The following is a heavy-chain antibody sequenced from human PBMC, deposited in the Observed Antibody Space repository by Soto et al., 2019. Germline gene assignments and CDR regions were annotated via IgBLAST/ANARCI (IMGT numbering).Heavy chain of an antibody. V-gene: IGHV1-69*01. CDR3: ASESAYAGNPLAFDY. Sequence: QVQLVQSGTEVKKPGSSVKVSCKASGDTFDGYAISWVRQAPGRGLEWVGGIIPFFGTSHYSQKFQGRVTITADESTSTAYIELSGLTSEDSAFYYCASESAYAGNPLAFDYWGQGTLVTVSS. CDR1: GDTFDGYA. J-gene: IGHJ4*02. CDR2: IIPFFGTS. D-gene: IGHD2-8*01.